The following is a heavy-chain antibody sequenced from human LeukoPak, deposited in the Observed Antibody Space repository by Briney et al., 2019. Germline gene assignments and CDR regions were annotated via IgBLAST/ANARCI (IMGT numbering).Heavy chain of an antibody. CDR2: ILYDETTK. Sequence: PGGSLRLSCAASGLTFNNYWMNWVRQAPGKGLEWVTVILYDETTKHYADSVKGRFTISRDNSKNTLYLQMNSLRAEDTAVYYCAREDDGFDYWGQGTLVTVSS. CDR3: AREDDGFDY. V-gene: IGHV3-30-3*01. CDR1: GLTFNNYW. J-gene: IGHJ4*02.